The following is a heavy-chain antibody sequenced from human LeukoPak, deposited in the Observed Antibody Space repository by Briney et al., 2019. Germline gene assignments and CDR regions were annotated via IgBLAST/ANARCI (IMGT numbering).Heavy chain of an antibody. D-gene: IGHD3-9*01. V-gene: IGHV4-4*07. CDR3: TRDRYDILTDFSSFDY. J-gene: IGHJ4*02. Sequence: PSETLSLTCTVSGASITSYYWSWLRQPAGKGLEWIGRFFTGGITHFNPSLKSRVTMSEDRSKNQFSLNLSSVTAADTAVYYCTRDRYDILTDFSSFDYWGQGILVTVSS. CDR1: GASITSYY. CDR2: FFTGGIT.